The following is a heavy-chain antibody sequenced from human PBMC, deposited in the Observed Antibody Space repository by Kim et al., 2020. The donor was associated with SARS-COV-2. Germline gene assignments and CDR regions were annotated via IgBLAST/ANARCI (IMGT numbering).Heavy chain of an antibody. J-gene: IGHJ6*02. CDR3: AGGYCSGGSCYYYYGMDV. CDR2: ISSSSSYI. D-gene: IGHD2-15*01. CDR1: GFTFSSYS. Sequence: GGSLRLSCAASGFTFSSYSMNWVRQAPGKGLEWVSSISSSSSYIYYAYSVKGRFTISRDNAKNSLYLQMNSLRAEDTAVYYCAGGYCSGGSCYYYYGMDVWGQGTTVTVSS. V-gene: IGHV3-21*01.